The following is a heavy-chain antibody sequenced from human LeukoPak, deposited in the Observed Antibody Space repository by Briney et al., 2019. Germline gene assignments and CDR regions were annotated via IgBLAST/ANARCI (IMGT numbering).Heavy chain of an antibody. Sequence: SETLSLTCAVYGGSFSGYYWSWIRQPPGKGLEWIGEINHSGSTNYNPSLKRRVTISVDTSKNQFSLKLSSVTAADTAVYYCARGRGRSPLWLVSTPLYFDYWGQGTLVTVSS. V-gene: IGHV4-34*01. J-gene: IGHJ4*02. CDR3: ARGRGRSPLWLVSTPLYFDY. CDR2: INHSGST. CDR1: GGSFSGYY. D-gene: IGHD5-18*01.